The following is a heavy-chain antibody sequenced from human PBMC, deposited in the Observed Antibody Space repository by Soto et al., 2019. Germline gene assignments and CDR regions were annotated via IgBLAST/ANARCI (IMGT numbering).Heavy chain of an antibody. CDR2: INHSGST. V-gene: IGHV4-34*01. CDR1: GRSLSGYY. Sequence: PQDTLSLTCAVYGRSLSGYYWTWIRQPPGTGLEWIGEINHSGSTNYNPSLKSRVTISVDTSRNQFSLKLTSVTAADTAVYYCARDKITGLFDYWGQGTLVTVSS. D-gene: IGHD2-8*02. CDR3: ARDKITGLFDY. J-gene: IGHJ4*02.